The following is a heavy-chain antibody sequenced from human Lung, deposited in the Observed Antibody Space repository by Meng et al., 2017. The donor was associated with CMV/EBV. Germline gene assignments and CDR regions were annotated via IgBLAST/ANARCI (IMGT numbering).Heavy chain of an antibody. CDR3: AREEGIGGFDP. Sequence: QGQMQGSGPGLVKPSETLSLTFTVSGGSISSYYWSWIRQPPGKGLEWIGYIYYSGSTNYNPSLKSRVTISVDTSKNQFSLKLSSVTAADTAVYYCAREEGIGGFDPWGQGTLVTVSS. CDR1: GGSISSYY. J-gene: IGHJ5*02. V-gene: IGHV4-59*01. CDR2: IYYSGST. D-gene: IGHD3-10*01.